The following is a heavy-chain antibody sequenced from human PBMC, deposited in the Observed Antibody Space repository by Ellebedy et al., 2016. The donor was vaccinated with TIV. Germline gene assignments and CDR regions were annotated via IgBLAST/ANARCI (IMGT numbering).Heavy chain of an antibody. CDR3: AREIGLGDGHKNAYYFDH. CDR1: GVSTSSFY. V-gene: IGHV4-59*01. Sequence: MPSETLSLTCSVPGVSTSSFYWSWFRQRSGQGLAWIGYIYYSGSSNFNPSLQGRVTMSVDTSKNQPSLKLNSVTAADTAVYYCAREIGLGDGHKNAYYFDHWGQGVLVTVSS. CDR2: IYYSGSS. D-gene: IGHD5-24*01. J-gene: IGHJ4*02.